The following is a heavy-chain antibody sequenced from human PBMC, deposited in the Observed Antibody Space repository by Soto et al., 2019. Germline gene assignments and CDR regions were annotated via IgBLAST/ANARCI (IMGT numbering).Heavy chain of an antibody. D-gene: IGHD3-22*01. CDR2: IYPSDSDT. J-gene: IGHJ5*02. V-gene: IGHV5-51*01. Sequence: GESLKISCKGSGYSFTSYWIAWVRQMLGRGLEWMGIIYPSDSDTRYSPSFQGRVTISADKSISTAYLQWSSLKASDSAMYYCARDNSGSYWFDHWGQGTLVTVSS. CDR3: ARDNSGSYWFDH. CDR1: GYSFTSYW.